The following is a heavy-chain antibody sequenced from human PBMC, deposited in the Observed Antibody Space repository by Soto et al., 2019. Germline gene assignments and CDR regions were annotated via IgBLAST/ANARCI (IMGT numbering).Heavy chain of an antibody. J-gene: IGHJ6*03. D-gene: IGHD2-15*01. V-gene: IGHV3-74*02. CDR3: ARGDCVGGTCYSLAGSFYYYMDV. CDR1: GFTFSNYW. Sequence: EVQLVESGGGLVQPGGSLRLSCAASGFTFSNYWMYWVRQAPGKGLEWVSRSNSAGSVSSYADSVKGRLTISRDNVKNTLYLQMDSLRAEDTAVYYCARGDCVGGTCYSLAGSFYYYMDVWGKGTTVTVFS. CDR2: SNSAGSVS.